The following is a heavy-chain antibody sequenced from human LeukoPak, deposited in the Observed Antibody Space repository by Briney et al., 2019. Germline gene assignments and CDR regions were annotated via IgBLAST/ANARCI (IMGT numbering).Heavy chain of an antibody. D-gene: IGHD2/OR15-2a*01. J-gene: IGHJ4*02. CDR3: ARRVPSMGFDY. Sequence: PGGSLRLSCAASGFTFSSYAMSWVRQPPGKGLEWIGSIYYSGSTYYNPSLKSRVTISVDTSKNQFSLKLSSVTAADTAVYYCARRVPSMGFDYWGQGTLVTVSS. CDR1: GFTFSSYA. CDR2: IYYSGST. V-gene: IGHV4-39*01.